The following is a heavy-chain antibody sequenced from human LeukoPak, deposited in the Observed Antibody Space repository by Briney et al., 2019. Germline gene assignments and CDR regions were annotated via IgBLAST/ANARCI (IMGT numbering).Heavy chain of an antibody. CDR2: IYYSGRT. V-gene: IGHV4-59*01. J-gene: IGHJ4*02. CDR3: ARGDYDILTGQGYFDY. Sequence: SETLSLTCTVSGGSISSYYWSWIRQPPGKGLEWIGYIYYSGRTTYNPSLKSRVTISVATSKNQFSLKLSSVTAADTAVYFCARGDYDILTGQGYFDYWGQGTLVTVSS. D-gene: IGHD3-9*01. CDR1: GGSISSYY.